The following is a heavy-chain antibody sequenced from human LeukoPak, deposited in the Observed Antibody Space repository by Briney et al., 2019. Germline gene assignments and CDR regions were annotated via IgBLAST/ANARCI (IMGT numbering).Heavy chain of an antibody. CDR1: GFPFSSYW. J-gene: IGHJ4*02. D-gene: IGHD6-19*01. V-gene: IGHV3-74*01. Sequence: GGSLRLSCAASGFPFSSYWMHWVRQAPGKGLVWVSRINSDGSYTGYADSVKGRFTISRDNAKNTVYLQMNSLRAEDTAVYYCARPGIAVTGDYWGQGILVTVSS. CDR3: ARPGIAVTGDY. CDR2: INSDGSYT.